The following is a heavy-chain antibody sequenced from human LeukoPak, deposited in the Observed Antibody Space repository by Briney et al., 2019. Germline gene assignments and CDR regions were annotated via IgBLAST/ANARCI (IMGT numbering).Heavy chain of an antibody. CDR2: INPNSGDT. V-gene: IGHV1-2*02. J-gene: IGHJ3*01. CDR3: ARDPGEGGNAFDL. CDR1: GYTFTGYY. Sequence: RDSVKVSCKASGYTFTGYYMHWVRQAPGQGLEWMGWINPNSGDTNYAQRFQGGVTMTRDTSISTAYLELSRLRSDDTALYYCARDPGEGGNAFDLWGQGTMVTISS. D-gene: IGHD3-16*01.